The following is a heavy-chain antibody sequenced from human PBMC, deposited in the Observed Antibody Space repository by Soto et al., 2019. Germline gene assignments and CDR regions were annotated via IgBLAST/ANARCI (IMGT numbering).Heavy chain of an antibody. V-gene: IGHV4-4*02. CDR1: GGSISSSHW. D-gene: IGHD3-9*01. CDR3: ARVVLTITRGAFDA. CDR2: ISNSGTS. J-gene: IGHJ3*01. Sequence: QVQLQESGPGLVKPSGTLSLTCAVSGGSISSSHWWTWVRQSPGRGLEYSGEISNSGTSNSNPSLQRRVAPSVDKSKNHFSLTLTSVTAADTAVYYCARVVLTITRGAFDAWGQGTLVIVSS.